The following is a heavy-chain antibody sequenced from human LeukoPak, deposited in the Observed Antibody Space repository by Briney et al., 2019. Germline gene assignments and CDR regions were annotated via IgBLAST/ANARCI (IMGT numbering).Heavy chain of an antibody. CDR3: AREVWDVWGSSIDY. CDR1: GDSVSSNSAA. Sequence: SQTLSLTCAISGDSVSSNSAAWNWIRQPPSRGLEWLGRTYYRSKWYNDYAVSVKSRITINPDTSKNQFSLQLNSVTPEDTAVYYCAREVWDVWGSSIDYWGQGTLVTVSS. CDR2: TYYRSKWYN. J-gene: IGHJ4*02. V-gene: IGHV6-1*01. D-gene: IGHD3-16*01.